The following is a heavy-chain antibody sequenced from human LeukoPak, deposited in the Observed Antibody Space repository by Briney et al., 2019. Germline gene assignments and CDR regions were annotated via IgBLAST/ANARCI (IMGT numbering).Heavy chain of an antibody. CDR3: ARGGGNWNYGVYYYMDV. CDR2: IYTSGST. Sequence: PSETLSLTCTVSGGSISSYYWSWIRQPAGKGLEWIGRIYTSGSTNYNPSLKSRVTMSVDTSKNQFSLKLSSVTAADTAVYYCARGGGNWNYGVYYYMDVWGKGTTVTVSS. V-gene: IGHV4-4*07. D-gene: IGHD1-7*01. CDR1: GGSISSYY. J-gene: IGHJ6*03.